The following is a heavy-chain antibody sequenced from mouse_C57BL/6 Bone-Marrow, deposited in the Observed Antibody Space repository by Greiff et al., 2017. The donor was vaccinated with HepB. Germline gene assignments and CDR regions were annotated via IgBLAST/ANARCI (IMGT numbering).Heavy chain of an antibody. Sequence: EVKLMESGGGLVQPGGSLKLSCAASGFTFSDYYMYWVRQTPEKRLEWVAYISNGGGSTYYPDTVKGRFTISRDNAKNTLYLQMSRLKSEDTAMYYCTRPPGYWGLGTTLTASS. CDR1: GFTFSDYY. CDR2: ISNGGGST. J-gene: IGHJ2*01. CDR3: TRPPGY. V-gene: IGHV5-12*01.